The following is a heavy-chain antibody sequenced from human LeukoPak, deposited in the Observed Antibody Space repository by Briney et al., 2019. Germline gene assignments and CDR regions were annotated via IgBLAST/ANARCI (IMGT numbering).Heavy chain of an antibody. J-gene: IGHJ4*02. CDR1: GFTFSSYS. D-gene: IGHD2-15*01. CDR2: ISSSSSTI. Sequence: GGSLRLSCAASGFTFSSYSMSWVRQAPGKGLEWVSYISSSSSTIYYADSVEGRFSISRDNAKNSLYLQMNSLRAEDTAVYYCVKQLGYCSDGSCYFPYWGQGTLVTVSS. V-gene: IGHV3-48*01. CDR3: VKQLGYCSDGSCYFPY.